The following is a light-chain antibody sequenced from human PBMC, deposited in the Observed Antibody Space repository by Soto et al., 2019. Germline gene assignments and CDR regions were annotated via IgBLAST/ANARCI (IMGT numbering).Light chain of an antibody. CDR1: SSDVGSYNL. CDR2: EVS. CDR3: CSYAGSSTFYV. V-gene: IGLV2-23*02. Sequence: QSVLTQPASVSGSPGQSITISCTGTSSDVGSYNLVSWYQQHPGKAPKPMIYEVSKRPSGVSNRFSGSKSGNTASLTISGLQAEDEADYYCCSYAGSSTFYVFGTGTKLTVL. J-gene: IGLJ1*01.